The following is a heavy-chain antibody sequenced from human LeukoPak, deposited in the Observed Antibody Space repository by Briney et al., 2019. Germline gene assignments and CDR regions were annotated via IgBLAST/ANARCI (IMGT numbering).Heavy chain of an antibody. CDR1: GGSFSGYY. D-gene: IGHD4-17*01. Sequence: SETLSLTCAVYGGSFSGYYWSWIRQPPGKGLEWIGEINHSGSTNYNPSLKSRVTISVDTSKNQFSLKLTSMTAADTAIFYCARENDDYTFTWGQGILVTVSS. J-gene: IGHJ4*02. CDR2: INHSGST. CDR3: ARENDDYTFT. V-gene: IGHV4-34*01.